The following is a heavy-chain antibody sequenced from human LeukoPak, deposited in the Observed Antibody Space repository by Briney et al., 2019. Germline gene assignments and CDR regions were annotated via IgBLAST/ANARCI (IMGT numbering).Heavy chain of an antibody. CDR1: RYTFTGYY. CDR2: INPNSGGT. J-gene: IGHJ5*02. Sequence: ASVKVSCKASRYTFTGYYMHWVRQAPGQGLEWMGWINPNSGGTNYAQKFQGRVTMTRDTSISTAYMELSRLRSDDTAVYYCARLDYWRLWFDPWGQGTLVTVSS. V-gene: IGHV1-2*02. D-gene: IGHD3-3*01. CDR3: ARLDYWRLWFDP.